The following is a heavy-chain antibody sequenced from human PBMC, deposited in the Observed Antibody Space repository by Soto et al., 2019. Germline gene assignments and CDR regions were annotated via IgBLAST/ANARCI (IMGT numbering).Heavy chain of an antibody. Sequence: ASVKVSCKASGYTFTSYGISWVRQAPGQGLEWMGWISAYNGNTNYAQKLQGRVTMTTDTSTSTAYMELRSLRSDDTAVYYCARDPVPPHYYYDSSGYYPPLDYWGQGTLVTVSS. CDR1: GYTFTSYG. V-gene: IGHV1-18*04. CDR3: ARDPVPPHYYYDSSGYYPPLDY. J-gene: IGHJ4*02. CDR2: ISAYNGNT. D-gene: IGHD3-22*01.